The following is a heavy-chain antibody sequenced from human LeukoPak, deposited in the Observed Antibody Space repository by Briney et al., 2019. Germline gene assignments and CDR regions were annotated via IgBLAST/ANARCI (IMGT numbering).Heavy chain of an antibody. V-gene: IGHV3-23*01. D-gene: IGHD3-22*01. CDR2: ITGDGQRV. CDR1: RFTFSSFA. J-gene: IGHJ5*02. Sequence: GGALRLSCEVSRFTFSSFAMTWVRQAPGKGREWVSSITGDGQRVHHADPVRGRFTISRDNSKRTLYLQMNSLRAEDTAVYYCAKRLYFDRGGSNSWGLGTLVTVSS. CDR3: AKRLYFDRGGSNS.